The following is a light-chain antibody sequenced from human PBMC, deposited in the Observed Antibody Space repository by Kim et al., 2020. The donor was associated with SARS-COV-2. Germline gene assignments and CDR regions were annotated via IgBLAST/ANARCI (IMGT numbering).Light chain of an antibody. V-gene: IGLV3-19*01. CDR3: NCRESSGKNEV. J-gene: IGLJ1*01. CDR1: SLRSYY. Sequence: SSELTQDPAVSVALGQTVRITCQGDSLRSYYASWYQKKKGQAPVIVIYGKNKRASGIRDRCSGASYGNKGSLTMTGGQAEEEDDYYSNCRESSGKNEVFG. CDR2: GKN.